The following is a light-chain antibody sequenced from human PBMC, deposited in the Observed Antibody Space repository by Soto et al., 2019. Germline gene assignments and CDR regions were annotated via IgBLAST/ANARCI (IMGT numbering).Light chain of an antibody. CDR2: GVS. Sequence: EIVMTQSPATLSVSPGEGATLSCRASQSVSSTLAWYQQKPGQAPRRLMYGVSVRAPGIPARFSGGGSGTDFTLTISNLQSEDFAIYYCQQYNKWPYTLGQGTKLEIK. CDR1: QSVSST. CDR3: QQYNKWPYT. J-gene: IGKJ2*01. V-gene: IGKV3-15*01.